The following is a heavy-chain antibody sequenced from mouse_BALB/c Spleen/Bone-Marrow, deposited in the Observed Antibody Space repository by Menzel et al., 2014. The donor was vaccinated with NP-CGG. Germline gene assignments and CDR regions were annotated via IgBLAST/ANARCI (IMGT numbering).Heavy chain of an antibody. Sequence: QAQLQQSGAELVRPGTSVEVSCKASGYAFTNYLIEWVKQRPGQGLEWIGVINPGSGSSNYNENFKGKATLTADRSSSTAYMLLSSVTSDDSAVYFCARSRGYDVGPFAFWVQGTLVTVSA. J-gene: IGHJ3*01. CDR2: INPGSGSS. V-gene: IGHV1-54*01. CDR3: ARSRGYDVGPFAF. CDR1: GYAFTNYL. D-gene: IGHD2-2*01.